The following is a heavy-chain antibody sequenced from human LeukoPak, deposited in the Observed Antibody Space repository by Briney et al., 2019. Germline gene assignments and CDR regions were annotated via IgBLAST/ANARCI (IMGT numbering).Heavy chain of an antibody. J-gene: IGHJ4*02. V-gene: IGHV3-66*02. CDR2: IYSGGST. CDR3: ARDTSWSYYFDY. D-gene: IGHD1-26*01. Sequence: GGSLRLSCAASGFTVSSNYMSWVRQAPGKGLEWVSVIYSGGSTYYADSVKGRFTISRGKSKNTLYLQMNSLRAEDTAVYYCARDTSWSYYFDYWGQRTLVTVSS. CDR1: GFTVSSNY.